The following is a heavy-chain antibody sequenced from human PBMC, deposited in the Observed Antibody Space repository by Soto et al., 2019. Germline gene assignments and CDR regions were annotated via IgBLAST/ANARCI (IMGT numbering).Heavy chain of an antibody. CDR1: GFTFISYW. Sequence: PGGSLRLSCAASGFTFISYWMHWVRQAPGKGLVWVSHINSDGSSTNYADSVKGRFTISRDNAKNTLYLQMNSLRAEDTAVYYCAKSAYYRTDNWFDPWGQGTLVTVSS. CDR2: INSDGSST. V-gene: IGHV3-74*01. D-gene: IGHD3-22*01. J-gene: IGHJ5*02. CDR3: AKSAYYRTDNWFDP.